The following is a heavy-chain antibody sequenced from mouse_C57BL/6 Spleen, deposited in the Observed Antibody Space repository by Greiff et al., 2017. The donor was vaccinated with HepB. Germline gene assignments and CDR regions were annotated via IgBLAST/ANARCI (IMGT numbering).Heavy chain of an antibody. CDR2: IHPNSGST. J-gene: IGHJ4*01. V-gene: IGHV1-64*01. CDR3: ARGEIYYYGSRGAMDY. Sequence: QVQLQQPGAELVKPGASVKLSCKASGYTFTSYWMHWVKQRPGQGLEWIGMIHPNSGSTNYNEKFKSKATLTVDKSSSTAYMQLSSLTSEDSAVYYCARGEIYYYGSRGAMDYWGQGTSVTVSS. D-gene: IGHD1-1*01. CDR1: GYTFTSYW.